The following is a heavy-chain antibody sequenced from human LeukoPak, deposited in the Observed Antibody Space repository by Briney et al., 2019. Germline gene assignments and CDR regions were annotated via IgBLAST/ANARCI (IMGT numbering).Heavy chain of an antibody. CDR3: AMGVTTSRGYY. D-gene: IGHD4-17*01. V-gene: IGHV1-8*03. CDR1: GYTFTSYD. J-gene: IGHJ4*02. Sequence: ASVKVSCKASGYTFTSYDINWVRQATGQGLEWMGWMNPNSGNTGYAQKFQGRVTITRNTSISTAYMELSSLRSEDTAVYYCAMGVTTSRGYYWGQGTLVTVSS. CDR2: MNPNSGNT.